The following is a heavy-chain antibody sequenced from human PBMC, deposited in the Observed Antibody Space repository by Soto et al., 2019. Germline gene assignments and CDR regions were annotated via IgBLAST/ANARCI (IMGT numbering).Heavy chain of an antibody. V-gene: IGHV1-8*01. CDR2: STSNSGNS. Sequence: QVQLVQSGAEVKKPGASVKVSCKASGYTFTSYNINWVRQAPGQGLEWVAGSTSNSGNSDYAQKFQGRLTVTRDTSISTAYMELSSLRSDDTAVYYCARGPLSLYSADFRWGQGTLVTVSS. CDR3: ARGPLSLYSADFR. J-gene: IGHJ4*02. CDR1: GYTFTSYN. D-gene: IGHD1-26*01.